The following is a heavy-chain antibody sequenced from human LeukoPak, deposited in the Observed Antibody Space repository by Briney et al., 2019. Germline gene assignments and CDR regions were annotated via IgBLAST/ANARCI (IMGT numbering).Heavy chain of an antibody. V-gene: IGHV1-24*01. Sequence: EASVKVSCKVSGYTLTELSMHWVRQAPGKGLEWMGGFDPEDGETIYAQKFQGRVTMTEDTSTDTAYMELSSLRSEDTAVYYCARDVGMTTVTRFDYWGQGTLVTVSS. D-gene: IGHD4-17*01. CDR2: FDPEDGET. J-gene: IGHJ4*02. CDR1: GYTLTELS. CDR3: ARDVGMTTVTRFDY.